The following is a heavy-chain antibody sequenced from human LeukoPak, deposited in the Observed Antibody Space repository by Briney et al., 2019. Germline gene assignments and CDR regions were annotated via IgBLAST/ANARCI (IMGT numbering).Heavy chain of an antibody. CDR3: ARGYGSGSRGYYFDY. D-gene: IGHD3-10*01. J-gene: IGHJ4*02. V-gene: IGHV4-59*12. Sequence: PSETLSLTCTVSGGSISSYYWSWIRQPPGKGLEWIGYIYHSGSTYYNPSLKSRVTISVDRSKNQFFLKLSSVTAADTAVYYCARGYGSGSRGYYFDYWGQGTLVTVSS. CDR2: IYHSGST. CDR1: GGSISSYY.